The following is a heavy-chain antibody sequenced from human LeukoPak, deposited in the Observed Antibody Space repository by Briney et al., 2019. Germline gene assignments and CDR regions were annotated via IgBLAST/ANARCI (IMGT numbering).Heavy chain of an antibody. D-gene: IGHD3-22*01. Sequence: SETLSLTCAVYGGSFSGYYWGWIRQPPGKGLEWIASIYYSGSTYYNPSLKSRVTISVDTSKNQFSLKLSSVTAADTAVYYCARDHYDSSGYYYFDYWGQGTLVTVSS. CDR3: ARDHYDSSGYYYFDY. CDR1: GGSFSGYY. CDR2: IYYSGST. V-gene: IGHV4-39*02. J-gene: IGHJ4*02.